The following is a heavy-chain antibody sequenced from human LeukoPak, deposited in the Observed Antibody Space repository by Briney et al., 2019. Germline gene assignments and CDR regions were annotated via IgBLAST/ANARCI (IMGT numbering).Heavy chain of an antibody. D-gene: IGHD2-2*01. J-gene: IGHJ4*02. CDR2: INHSGST. CDR3: ARRPMGQLLSYYFDY. CDR1: GGSISSGGYS. Sequence: SETLSLTCAVSGGSISSGGYSWSWIRQPPGKGLEWIGEINHSGSTNYNPSLKSRVTISVDTSKNQVSLKLSSVTAADTAVYYCARRPMGQLLSYYFDYWGQGTLVTVSS. V-gene: IGHV4-30-2*01.